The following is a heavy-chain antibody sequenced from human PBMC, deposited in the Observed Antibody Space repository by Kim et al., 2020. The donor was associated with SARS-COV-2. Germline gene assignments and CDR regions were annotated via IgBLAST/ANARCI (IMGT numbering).Heavy chain of an antibody. V-gene: IGHV4-39*01. CDR3: ARQTDVLRYFDWLLTP. J-gene: IGHJ4*02. D-gene: IGHD3-9*01. CDR2: IYYSGST. Sequence: SETLSLTCTVSGGSISSSSYYWGWIRQPPGKGLEWIGSIYYSGSTYYNPSLKSRVTISVDTSKNQFSLKLSSVTAADTAVYYCARQTDVLRYFDWLLTPWGQGTLAT. CDR1: GGSISSSSYY.